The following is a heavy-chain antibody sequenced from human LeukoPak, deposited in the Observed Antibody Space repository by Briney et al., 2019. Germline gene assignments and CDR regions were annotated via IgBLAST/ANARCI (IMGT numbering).Heavy chain of an antibody. J-gene: IGHJ4*02. V-gene: IGHV4-39*07. CDR3: ARAFDSSGYYDY. Sequence: SETLSLTCTVSGGSISSSSYYWGWIRQPPGKGLEWIGSIYYSGSTYYNPSLKSRVTISVDTSKNQFSLKLSSVTAADTAVYYCARAFDSSGYYDYWGQGTLVTVSS. D-gene: IGHD3-22*01. CDR2: IYYSGST. CDR1: GGSISSSSYY.